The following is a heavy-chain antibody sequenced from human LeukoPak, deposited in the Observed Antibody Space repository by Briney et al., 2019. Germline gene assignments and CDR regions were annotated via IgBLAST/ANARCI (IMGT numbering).Heavy chain of an antibody. CDR1: GYTFSSYY. Sequence: ASVKVSCKASGYTFSSYYLHWVRQAPGRGLEWMGIIKPDGGSTTYAQKIQGRVTMTRDMSTSTVYMEVSSLRSEDTAVYYCARAYSGYGGYFDYWGQGTLVTVSS. CDR3: ARAYSGYGGYFDY. J-gene: IGHJ4*02. D-gene: IGHD5-12*01. V-gene: IGHV1-46*01. CDR2: IKPDGGST.